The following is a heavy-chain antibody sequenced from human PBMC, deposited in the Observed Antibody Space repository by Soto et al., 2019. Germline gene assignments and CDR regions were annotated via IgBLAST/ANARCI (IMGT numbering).Heavy chain of an antibody. J-gene: IGHJ4*02. CDR2: ISWDSGRI. Sequence: GGSLRLSCAASGFTFSAYAMHWVRQAPGKGLEWVSGISWDSGRIGYADSVKGRFTISRDNAKNSLYLQMNSLRAEDTAVYYCAREIYDDYDSSGFDHWGQGTLVTVSS. V-gene: IGHV3-9*01. CDR3: AREIYDDYDSSGFDH. D-gene: IGHD3-22*01. CDR1: GFTFSAYA.